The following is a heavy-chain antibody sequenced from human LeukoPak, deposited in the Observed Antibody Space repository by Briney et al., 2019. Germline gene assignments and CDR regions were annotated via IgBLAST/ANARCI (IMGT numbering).Heavy chain of an antibody. D-gene: IGHD3-16*01. CDR3: AGGGGLDV. CDR2: INHNGNVN. Sequence: VGSLRLSCAASGFTFSSYWKNWARQAPGKGLEWVASINHNGNVNYYVDSVKGRFTISRDNAKNSLYLQMSNLRAEDTAVYFCAGGGGLDVWGRGATVTVSS. J-gene: IGHJ6*02. V-gene: IGHV3-7*03. CDR1: GFTFSSYW.